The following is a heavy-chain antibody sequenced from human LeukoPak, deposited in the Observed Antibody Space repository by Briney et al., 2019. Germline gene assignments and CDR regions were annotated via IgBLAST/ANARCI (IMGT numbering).Heavy chain of an antibody. CDR3: ARQFYGSGSSSVD. Sequence: SETLSLTCTVSGGSISSYYWSWIRQPPGRGLEWIGYIYYSGSTSYNPSLKSRVTISVDTSKNRFSLKLSSVTAADTAVYYCARQFYGSGSSSVDWGQGTLVTVSS. CDR2: IYYSGST. D-gene: IGHD3-10*01. J-gene: IGHJ4*02. V-gene: IGHV4-59*08. CDR1: GGSISSYY.